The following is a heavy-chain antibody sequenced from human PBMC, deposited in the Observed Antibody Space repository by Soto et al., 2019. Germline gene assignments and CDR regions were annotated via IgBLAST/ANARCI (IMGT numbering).Heavy chain of an antibody. V-gene: IGHV4-34*01. CDR1: GGSFSGYY. CDR3: ARGPYYDFWSGYYFAGPFDY. D-gene: IGHD3-3*01. CDR2: INHSGST. J-gene: IGHJ4*02. Sequence: PSETLSLTCAVYGGSFSGYYWSWIRLPPGKGLEWIGEINHSGSTNYNPSLKSRVTISVDTSKNQFSLKLSSVTAADTAVYYCARGPYYDFWSGYYFAGPFDYWGQGTLVTVSS.